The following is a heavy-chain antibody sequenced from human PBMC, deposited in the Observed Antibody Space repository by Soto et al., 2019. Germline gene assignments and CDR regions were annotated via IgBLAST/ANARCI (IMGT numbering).Heavy chain of an antibody. Sequence: GASVKVSCKASGYTFTGYYMHWVRQAPGQGLEWMGWINPNSGGTNYAQKFQGWVTMTRDTSISTAYMELSRLRSDDTAVYYCAGGGNIVAVPAAMRWALNYYMDVWGKGTTVTVSS. J-gene: IGHJ6*03. CDR1: GYTFTGYY. CDR3: AGGGNIVAVPAAMRWALNYYMDV. V-gene: IGHV1-2*04. CDR2: INPNSGGT. D-gene: IGHD2-2*01.